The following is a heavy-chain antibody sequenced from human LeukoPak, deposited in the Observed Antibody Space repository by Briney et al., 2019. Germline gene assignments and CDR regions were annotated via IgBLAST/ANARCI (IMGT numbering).Heavy chain of an antibody. D-gene: IGHD5-24*01. J-gene: IGHJ4*02. CDR2: IYYEITT. Sequence: SETLPLTCTVSGGALSNNDYFWGWVRQPPGEGLEWDAIIYYEITTYNNPSRSNRVTISVDESKNQFSVKVNYVPAAGTVLYFCGAGRHGTHVDFWGEGTLVTVPS. V-gene: IGHV4-39*01. CDR3: GAGRHGTHVDF. CDR1: GGALSNNDYF.